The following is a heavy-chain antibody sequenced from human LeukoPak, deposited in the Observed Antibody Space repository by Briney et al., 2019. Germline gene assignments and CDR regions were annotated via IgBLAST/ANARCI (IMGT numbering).Heavy chain of an antibody. CDR3: AVYGDYGLSYYYGMDV. V-gene: IGHV1-46*01. J-gene: IGHJ6*02. CDR2: LNPSGGSS. CDR1: GYTVTSYY. Sequence: ASVKVSCKASGYTVTSYYMHWVRQAPGQGLEWMGILNPSGGSSSYAQKFQGRATLTRATSTSTVYMELSSLRSEDTAVYYCAVYGDYGLSYYYGMDVWGQGTTVTVSS. D-gene: IGHD4-17*01.